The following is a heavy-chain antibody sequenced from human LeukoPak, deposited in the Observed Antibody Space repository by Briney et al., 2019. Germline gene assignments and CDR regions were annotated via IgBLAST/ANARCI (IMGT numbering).Heavy chain of an antibody. CDR1: GFTFSSYS. CDR2: ISSSSSYI. CDR3: ARDFKILWFGEPHYNGMDV. V-gene: IGHV3-21*01. Sequence: GGSLRLSCAASGFTFSSYSMNWVRQAPGKGLEWVSSISSSSSYIYYADSVKGRFTISRDNAKNSLYLQMNSLRAEDTAVYYCARDFKILWFGEPHYNGMDVWGQGTTVTVSS. J-gene: IGHJ6*02. D-gene: IGHD3-10*01.